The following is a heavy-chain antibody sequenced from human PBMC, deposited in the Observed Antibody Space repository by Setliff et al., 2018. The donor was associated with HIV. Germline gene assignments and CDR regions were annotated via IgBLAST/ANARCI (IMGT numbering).Heavy chain of an antibody. D-gene: IGHD2-15*01. CDR1: GYSFSNFA. CDR2: INAGSGNT. V-gene: IGHV1-3*01. Sequence: GASVKVSCKASGYSFSNFAIHWVRQAPGQRLEWLGWINAGSGNTRYSQKFQDSLTITRDTSARTVYMELSSLKSEDTAVYYCARVRCSGANCFNWFDFWGQGTPVTVSS. J-gene: IGHJ5*01. CDR3: ARVRCSGANCFNWFDF.